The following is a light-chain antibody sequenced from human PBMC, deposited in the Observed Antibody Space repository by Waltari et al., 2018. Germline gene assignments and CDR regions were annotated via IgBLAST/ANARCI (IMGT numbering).Light chain of an antibody. V-gene: IGKV2-30*01. Sequence: DVVMTQSPLSLPVPLGQPASISCRSSQSLVYRDGNTYLNWFQQRPGQSPRRLIYKVSNRDSGVPDRFSGSGSGTDFTLTISSLQPDDFATYYCLQYNSYSGTFGQGTKVEIK. CDR1: QSLVYRDGNTY. CDR3: LQYNSYSGT. J-gene: IGKJ1*01. CDR2: KVS.